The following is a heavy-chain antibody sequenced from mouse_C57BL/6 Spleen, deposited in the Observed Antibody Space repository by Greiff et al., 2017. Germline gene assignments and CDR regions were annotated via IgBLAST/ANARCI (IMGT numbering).Heavy chain of an antibody. D-gene: IGHD1-1*01. V-gene: IGHV5-4*01. CDR2: ISDGGSYT. CDR1: GFTFSSYA. Sequence: EVKVVESGGGLVKPGGSLKLSCAASGFTFSSYAMSWVRQTPEKRLAWVATISDGGSYTYYPDNVKGRFTISRDNAKNNLYLQMSQLKSEDTAMYYCAREGDGSSYKYFDVWGTGTTVTVSS. CDR3: AREGDGSSYKYFDV. J-gene: IGHJ1*03.